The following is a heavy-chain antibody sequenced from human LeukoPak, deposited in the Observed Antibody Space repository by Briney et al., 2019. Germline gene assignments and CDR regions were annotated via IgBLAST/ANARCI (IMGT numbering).Heavy chain of an antibody. Sequence: ASVKVSCKASGYTFTGYYMHWVRQAPGQGLEWMGWINPLNGGTNYAQKCQGRVTMTRDTSISTAYMELSSLRSDDTAVYYCARATYDIQDPWGQGTLVTVSS. CDR1: GYTFTGYY. D-gene: IGHD2-8*01. J-gene: IGHJ5*02. V-gene: IGHV1-2*02. CDR3: ARATYDIQDP. CDR2: INPLNGGT.